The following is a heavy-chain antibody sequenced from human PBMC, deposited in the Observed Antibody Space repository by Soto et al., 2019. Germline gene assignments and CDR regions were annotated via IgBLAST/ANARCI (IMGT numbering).Heavy chain of an antibody. CDR3: AGGIAARPLGY. Sequence: QLQLQESGSGLVKPSQTLSLTCAVSGGSISSGGYSWSWIRQPPGKGLEWIGYIYHSGSTYYNPSRKSRATISGDRSKNQFSRKLSSVTAADTAVYSGAGGIAARPLGYWGQGTLVTVSS. CDR2: IYHSGST. J-gene: IGHJ4*02. V-gene: IGHV4-30-2*01. CDR1: GGSISSGGYS. D-gene: IGHD6-6*01.